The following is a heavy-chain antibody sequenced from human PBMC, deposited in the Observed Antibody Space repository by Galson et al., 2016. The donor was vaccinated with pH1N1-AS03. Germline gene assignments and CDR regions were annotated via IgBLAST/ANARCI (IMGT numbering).Heavy chain of an antibody. J-gene: IGHJ6*02. CDR3: ARGRGSYGMDV. CDR2: INAGNGNT. Sequence: SVKASCKASGYTSISYVMHWVRQAPGQRLEWMGWINAGNGNTTYSQSFQGRVTITRDTSASKAYMELSSLRSEDTAVYYCARGRGSYGMDVWGQETTVTVSS. V-gene: IGHV1-3*01. CDR1: GYTSISYV. D-gene: IGHD1-26*01.